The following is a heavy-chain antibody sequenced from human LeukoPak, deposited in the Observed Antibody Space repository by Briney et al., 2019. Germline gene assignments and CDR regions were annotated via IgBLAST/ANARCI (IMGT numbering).Heavy chain of an antibody. J-gene: IGHJ4*02. CDR3: ARDPSYDKRIDY. CDR2: ISYDGSNK. CDR1: GFTFSSYA. V-gene: IGHV3-30*04. D-gene: IGHD3-22*01. Sequence: RRSLRLSCAASGFTFSSYAMHWVRQAPGKGLEWVAVISYDGSNKYYADSVKGRFTISRDNSKNTLYLQMNSLRAEDTAVYYCARDPSYDKRIDYWGQGTLVTVSS.